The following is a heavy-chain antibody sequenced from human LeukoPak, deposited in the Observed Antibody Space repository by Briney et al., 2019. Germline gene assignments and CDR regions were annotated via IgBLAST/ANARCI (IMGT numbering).Heavy chain of an antibody. D-gene: IGHD6-13*01. CDR1: GFTFSSYG. Sequence: GRSLRLSCAASGFTFSSYGMHWVRQAPGKGLEWVAVMPHDGDNKYYADSVKGRFTISRDNSKNTLYLQMNSLRAEDTAVYYCAKAGYSSIWYIDYWGQGTLVTVSS. J-gene: IGHJ4*02. V-gene: IGHV3-30*18. CDR3: AKAGYSSIWYIDY. CDR2: MPHDGDNK.